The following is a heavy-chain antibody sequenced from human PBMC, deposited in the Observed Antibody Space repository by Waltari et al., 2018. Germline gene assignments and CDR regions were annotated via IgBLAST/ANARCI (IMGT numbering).Heavy chain of an antibody. Sequence: EVQMVESGGGSLKPGDSLRLTCVASGFRFTPAWLTWVRQGPGKGPEGVGRITSKSDGAKTDYAAPVKGRFSISREDSQNMVFLQMNSLRTEDTAVYFCTTLDAPWGGWGHGTLVTVSS. J-gene: IGHJ4*01. CDR3: TTLDAPWGG. CDR2: ITSKSDGAKT. V-gene: IGHV3-15*01. CDR1: GFRFTPAW. D-gene: IGHD7-27*01.